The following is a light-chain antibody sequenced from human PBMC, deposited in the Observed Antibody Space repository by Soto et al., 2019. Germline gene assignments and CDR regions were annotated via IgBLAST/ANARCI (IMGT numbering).Light chain of an antibody. CDR1: QSVSSSY. J-gene: IGKJ1*01. V-gene: IGKV3-20*01. CDR2: GAS. CDR3: QQYGSSQS. Sequence: EIVLTQSPGTLSLSPGERATLSCRASQSVSSSYLAWYQQNPGQAPRLLIYGASSRATGIPDRFSGSGSGTDFTLTISSLEPEAVAVYYCQQYGSSQSFGQGTKVEIK.